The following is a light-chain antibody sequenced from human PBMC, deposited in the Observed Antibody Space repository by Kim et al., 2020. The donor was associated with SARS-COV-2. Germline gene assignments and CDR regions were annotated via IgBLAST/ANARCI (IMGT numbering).Light chain of an antibody. CDR3: QSYNSGPPT. CDR2: AAS. V-gene: IGKV1-27*01. Sequence: DIQMTQSPSSLSASVGDRVTITCRASQGIRNYVAWYQQKPGKVPEVLIYAASTLQSGVPSRFSGGGSGTDFTLTISSLQPEDVANYYCQSYNSGPPTFGQGTRLEIK. J-gene: IGKJ5*01. CDR1: QGIRNY.